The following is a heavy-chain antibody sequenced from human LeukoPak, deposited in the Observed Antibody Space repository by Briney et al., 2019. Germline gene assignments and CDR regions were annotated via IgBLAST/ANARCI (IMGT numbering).Heavy chain of an antibody. CDR3: ARSDYNNYMDY. Sequence: ASVKVSCKVSGYTLTELSMHWVRQAPGKGLEWMGGFDPEDGETIYAQKLQGRVTMTTDTSTSTAYMEVRSLRSDDTAVYYCARSDYNNYMDYWGQGTLVTVSS. J-gene: IGHJ4*02. CDR1: GYTLTELS. CDR2: FDPEDGET. V-gene: IGHV1-24*01. D-gene: IGHD4-11*01.